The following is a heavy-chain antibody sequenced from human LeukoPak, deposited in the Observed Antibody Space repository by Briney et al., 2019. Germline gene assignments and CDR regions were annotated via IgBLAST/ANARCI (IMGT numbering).Heavy chain of an antibody. CDR2: ISFDGSKS. CDR1: GFPFSTYG. CDR3: ARPAIPYGTVRYQLHY. J-gene: IGHJ4*02. V-gene: IGHV3-30*19. D-gene: IGHD2-21*02. Sequence: PGGSLRLSCATSGFPFSTYGMHWVRQAPGKGLEWVAFISFDGSKSYYADSVKGRFTISRDDSKNTVFLQMISLRVEDTTVFYCARPAIPYGTVRYQLHYWGQGTVVTVSA.